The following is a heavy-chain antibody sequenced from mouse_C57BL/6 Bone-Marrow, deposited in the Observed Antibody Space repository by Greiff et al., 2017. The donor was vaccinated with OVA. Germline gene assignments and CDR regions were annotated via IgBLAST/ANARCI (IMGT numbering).Heavy chain of an antibody. Sequence: QVQLKESGPGLVAPSQSLSITCTVSGFSLTSYAISWVRQPPGKGLEWLGVIWTGGGPNYNSALNSRLSISKDNSKSQVLLKMNSLQTDDEARYYCAAITTVDWYFDDWGTGTTVTVSS. D-gene: IGHD1-1*01. CDR1: GFSLTSYA. J-gene: IGHJ1*03. CDR2: IWTGGGP. V-gene: IGHV2-9-1*01. CDR3: AAITTVDWYFDD.